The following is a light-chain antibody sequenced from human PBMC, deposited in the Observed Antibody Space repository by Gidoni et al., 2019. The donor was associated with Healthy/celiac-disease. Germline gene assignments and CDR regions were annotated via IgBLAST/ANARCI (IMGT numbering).Light chain of an antibody. Sequence: QSALTQPASGSGSPGQSITISCTGTSSDVGSYNLVSWYQQHPGKAPKLMIYEVSKRPSGVSNRFSGSKSGNTASLTISGLQAEDEADYYCCSHAGSSSYVFGTGTKVTVL. CDR1: SSDVGSYNL. CDR2: EVS. CDR3: CSHAGSSSYV. J-gene: IGLJ1*01. V-gene: IGLV2-23*02.